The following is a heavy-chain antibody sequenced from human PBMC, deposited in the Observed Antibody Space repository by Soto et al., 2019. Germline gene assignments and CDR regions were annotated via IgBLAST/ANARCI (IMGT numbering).Heavy chain of an antibody. CDR3: AGVQQGLAGSWYFDL. CDR1: GGTFSSYA. CDR2: IIPIFGTS. Sequence: QVQLVQSGAEVKKPGSSVKVSCKASGGTFSSYAISWVRQAPGQGLEWMGGIIPIFGTSNYAQKFQGRVTITADESTSTAYMELNSLRSEDTAVYFCAGVQQGLAGSWYFDLWGRGTLVTVSS. J-gene: IGHJ2*01. D-gene: IGHD6-19*01. V-gene: IGHV1-69*12.